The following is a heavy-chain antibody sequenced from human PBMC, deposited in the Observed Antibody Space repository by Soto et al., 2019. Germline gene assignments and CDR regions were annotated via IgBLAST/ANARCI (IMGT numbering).Heavy chain of an antibody. J-gene: IGHJ4*01. CDR2: IYYDGSNR. V-gene: IGHV3-33*08. CDR3: ARAFCTNGVCYYFFDY. Sequence: QPGGSLRLSCAASVFTFSSYGMHWVRQAPGKGLEWVAVIYYDGSNRYYGDAVKGRFTISRDNSKSTLYLQMSSLRAEDTAVYYCARAFCTNGVCYYFFDYWGHGTLVTVSS. CDR1: VFTFSSYG. D-gene: IGHD2-8*01.